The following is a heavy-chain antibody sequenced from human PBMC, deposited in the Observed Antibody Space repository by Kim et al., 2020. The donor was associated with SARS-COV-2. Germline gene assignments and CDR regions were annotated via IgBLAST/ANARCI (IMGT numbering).Heavy chain of an antibody. V-gene: IGHV1-2*02. D-gene: IGHD6-19*01. CDR2: INPNSGDT. Sequence: ASVKVSCKASGYTFTGHYIHWVRQAPGQGLEWMGWINPNSGDTKYAQKLQGRVTMTRDTSISTAYMELSGLRSDDTAVYYCARGSNVAVTGTPTHDYWGQGTLVTVSS. CDR1: GYTFTGHY. CDR3: ARGSNVAVTGTPTHDY. J-gene: IGHJ4*02.